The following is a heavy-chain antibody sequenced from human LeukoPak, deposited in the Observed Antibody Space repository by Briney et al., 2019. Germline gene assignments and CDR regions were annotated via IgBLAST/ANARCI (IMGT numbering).Heavy chain of an antibody. CDR2: IYYSGST. CDR1: GGSISSYY. D-gene: IGHD3-22*01. J-gene: IGHJ5*02. V-gene: IGHV4-59*12. CDR3: ARDSWYNDSGYNWFDP. Sequence: SETLSLTCTVSGGSISSYYWSWIRQPPGKGLEWIGYIYYSGSTNYNPSLKSRVTLSIDTSKNQISLKLSSVTAADTAVYYCARDSWYNDSGYNWFDPWGQGTLVTVSS.